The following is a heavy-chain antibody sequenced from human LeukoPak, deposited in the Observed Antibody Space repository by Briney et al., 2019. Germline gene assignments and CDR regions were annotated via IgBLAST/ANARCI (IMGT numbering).Heavy chain of an antibody. CDR2: IYTSGST. Sequence: KPSETLSLTCTVSGGSISNLYWSWIRQPAGKTLEWIGRIYTSGSTNYNPSLKSRVTMSVDTSKNQFSLKLSSVTAADTAVYFCARETTGAGTARPFDYWGQGTLVTVSS. CDR3: ARETTGAGTARPFDY. CDR1: GGSISNLY. J-gene: IGHJ4*02. V-gene: IGHV4-4*07. D-gene: IGHD6-13*01.